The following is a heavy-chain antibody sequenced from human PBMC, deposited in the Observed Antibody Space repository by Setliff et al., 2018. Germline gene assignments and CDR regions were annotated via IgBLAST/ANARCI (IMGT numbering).Heavy chain of an antibody. Sequence: GGSLRLSCAASGFTFSTYSLIWVRQAPGTGLEWVSSISPSSSHIYYADSAEGRFTISRDNAKNSLYLQLNSLRAEDTAVYYCARGNFYYFDRTGRGPNWFDPWGQGTLVTVSS. CDR3: ARGNFYYFDRTGRGPNWFDP. V-gene: IGHV3-21*01. CDR2: ISPSSSHI. J-gene: IGHJ5*02. CDR1: GFTFSTYS. D-gene: IGHD3-22*01.